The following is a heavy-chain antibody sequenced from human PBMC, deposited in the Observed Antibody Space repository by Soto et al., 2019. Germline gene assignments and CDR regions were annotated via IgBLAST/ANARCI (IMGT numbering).Heavy chain of an antibody. Sequence: EVQLVESGGGLVQPGGSLRLSCVASGFSFSNYNMNWVRQAPGKGLEWVSYITDSSDTVHYADSVRGRFTISRDNAESSLYLQMNSLRGEDTAVYFCARDFGHGYYLDYWGRGTLVTVSS. CDR2: ITDSSDTV. CDR3: ARDFGHGYYLDY. V-gene: IGHV3-48*01. CDR1: GFSFSNYN. J-gene: IGHJ4*02. D-gene: IGHD3-3*01.